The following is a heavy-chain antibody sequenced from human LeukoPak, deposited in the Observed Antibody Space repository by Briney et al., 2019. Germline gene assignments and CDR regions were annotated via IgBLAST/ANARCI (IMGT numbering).Heavy chain of an antibody. V-gene: IGHV4-61*02. CDR3: ARGASSSSAIGYYYYYMDV. CDR2: MYTSGST. CDR1: SGSISSGSYY. J-gene: IGHJ6*03. D-gene: IGHD6-6*01. Sequence: SETLSLTCTVSSGSISSGSYYWSWIRQPAGKGLEWIGRMYTSGSTNYNPSLKSRVTISVDTSRNQFSLKLSSVTAADTAVYYCARGASSSSAIGYYYYYMDVWGKGTTVTVSS.